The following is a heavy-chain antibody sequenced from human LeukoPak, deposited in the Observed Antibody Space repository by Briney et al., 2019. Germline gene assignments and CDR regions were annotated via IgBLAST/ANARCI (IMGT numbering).Heavy chain of an antibody. V-gene: IGHV3-74*01. CDR2: IQGDGSNT. CDR1: GFTFSENW. Sequence: GGSLRLSCVASGFTFSENWMHWVRQAPGKGLVWVSRIQGDGSNTNYADSVKGRFSISRDNAKSTVYLQMNSLRAEDTGIYYCARGTSAGGPISPFDFWGQGTVVTVSS. D-gene: IGHD6-13*01. J-gene: IGHJ4*02. CDR3: ARGTSAGGPISPFDF.